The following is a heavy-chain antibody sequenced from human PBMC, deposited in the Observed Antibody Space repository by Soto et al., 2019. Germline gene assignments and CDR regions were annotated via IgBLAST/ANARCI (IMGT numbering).Heavy chain of an antibody. Sequence: SETLSLTCSVSDDSINSDKYYWGWIRQPPGKGLEWIGSIYYRGNAYYNPSLQTRVTISLDKSRSQFSLKLNSVTAADSAVYFCARLEGLATNSYYFDFWGPGALVTVSS. J-gene: IGHJ4*02. CDR1: DDSINSDKYY. D-gene: IGHD3-9*01. CDR3: ARLEGLATNSYYFDF. CDR2: IYYRGNA. V-gene: IGHV4-39*01.